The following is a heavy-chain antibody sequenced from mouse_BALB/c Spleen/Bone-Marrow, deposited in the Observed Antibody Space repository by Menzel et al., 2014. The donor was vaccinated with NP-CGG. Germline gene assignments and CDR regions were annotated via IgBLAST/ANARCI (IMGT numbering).Heavy chain of an antibody. J-gene: IGHJ4*01. CDR1: GFSLXSYG. CDR3: AKIGTTTGAMDY. CDR2: IWRGGST. V-gene: IGHV2-5*01. D-gene: IGHD2-14*01. Sequence: VQLQQSGPGLVQPSQSLSITCTVSGFSLXSYGVHWVRQSPGKGLEWLGLIWRGGSTAYNAASMSRLSIAKNNSKSKVFFKMNSLQADDTAIYYCAKIGTTTGAMDYWGQGTSVTVSS.